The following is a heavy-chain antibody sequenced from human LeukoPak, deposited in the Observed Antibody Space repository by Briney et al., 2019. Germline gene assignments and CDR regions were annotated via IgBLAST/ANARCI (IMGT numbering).Heavy chain of an antibody. J-gene: IGHJ4*02. D-gene: IGHD2/OR15-2a*01. Sequence: AGGPLRLSFPAPGNSGITWVGQAPGKGLVWVSHIDSGGSWTSYADSVKGRFTISKDNAKNTVYLQMNNLRAEDTAVYYCVSFYETYWGRGTLVTVSS. CDR1: GNSG. V-gene: IGHV3-74*01. CDR3: VSFYETY. CDR2: IDSGGSWT.